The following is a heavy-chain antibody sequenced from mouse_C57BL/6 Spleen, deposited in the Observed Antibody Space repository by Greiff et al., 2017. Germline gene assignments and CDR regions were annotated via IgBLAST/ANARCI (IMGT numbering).Heavy chain of an antibody. CDR3: ARDYGTDY. V-gene: IGHV1-59*01. CDR2: IDPSDSYT. CDR1: GYSFTSYW. Sequence: QVQLQQPGAELVRPGTSVKLSCKASGYSFTSYWMHWVKQRPGPGLEWIGVIDPSDSYTNYNQKFKGKATLTVDTSSSTAYMQLSSLTSEDSAVYYCARDYGTDYWGQGTTLTVSS. J-gene: IGHJ2*01. D-gene: IGHD1-1*01.